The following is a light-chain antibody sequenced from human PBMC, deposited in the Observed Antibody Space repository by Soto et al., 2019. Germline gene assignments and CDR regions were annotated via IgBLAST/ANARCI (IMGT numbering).Light chain of an antibody. CDR2: DAS. CDR1: QSASSY. CDR3: QQRSDWPST. J-gene: IGKJ4*01. Sequence: EIVLTQSPATLSLSPGERATLSCRASQSASSYLAWYQQKPGQAPRLLIYDASNRATGIPARFSGSGSGTDFTLTISSLEPDDFAVYYCQQRSDWPSTFGGGTKVQIK. V-gene: IGKV3-11*01.